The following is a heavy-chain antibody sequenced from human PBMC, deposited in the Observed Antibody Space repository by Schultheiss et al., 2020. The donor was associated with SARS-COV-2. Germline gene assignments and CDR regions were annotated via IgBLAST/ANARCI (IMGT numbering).Heavy chain of an antibody. V-gene: IGHV3-7*01. CDR3: AKASSDFWSANFDY. D-gene: IGHD3-3*01. Sequence: GGSLRLSCAASGFSFSNYAMSWVRQAPGKGLEWVANIKQDGSEKYYVDSVKGRFTISRDNSKNTLYLQMNSLRAEDTAVYYCAKASSDFWSANFDYWGQGTLVTVSS. CDR1: GFSFSNYA. CDR2: IKQDGSEK. J-gene: IGHJ4*02.